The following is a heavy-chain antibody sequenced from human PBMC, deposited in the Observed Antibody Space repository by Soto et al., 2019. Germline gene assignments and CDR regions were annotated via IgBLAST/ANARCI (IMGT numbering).Heavy chain of an antibody. Sequence: VQLVDSGGGVVFPGGSLRLSCVGSGFSFRDHSMNWVRQPPGKGLQCISYISSSSENIYYADSVKGRFTVSRDNAKNTLFLQMNRLRDDYSAIYYCAALPKGSVVTGWGQGSLVTASS. CDR1: GFSFRDHS. CDR2: ISSSSENI. CDR3: AALPKGSVVTG. D-gene: IGHD2-21*02. J-gene: IGHJ4*01. V-gene: IGHV3-48*02.